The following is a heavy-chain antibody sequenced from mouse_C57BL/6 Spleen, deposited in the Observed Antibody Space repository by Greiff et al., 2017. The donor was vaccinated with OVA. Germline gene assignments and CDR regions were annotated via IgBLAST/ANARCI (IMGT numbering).Heavy chain of an antibody. J-gene: IGHJ4*01. Sequence: EVNLVESGGGLVKPGGSLKLSCAASGFTFSDYGMHWVRQAPEKGLEWVAYISSGSSTIYYADTVKGRFTISRDNAKNTLFLQMTSLRSEDTAMYYCARDGYYLLYAMDYWGQGTSVTVSS. V-gene: IGHV5-17*01. CDR3: ARDGYYLLYAMDY. CDR2: ISSGSSTI. D-gene: IGHD2-3*01. CDR1: GFTFSDYG.